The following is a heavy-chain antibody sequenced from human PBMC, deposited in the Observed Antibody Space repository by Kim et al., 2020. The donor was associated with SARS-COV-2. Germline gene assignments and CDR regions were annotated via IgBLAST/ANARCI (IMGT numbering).Heavy chain of an antibody. D-gene: IGHD1-1*01. CDR3: ARSTGVQFDP. Sequence: STSYAQKFQGRVTMTRDTSTSTVYMELSSLRSEDTAVYYCARSTGVQFDPWGQGTLVTVSS. V-gene: IGHV1-46*01. CDR2: ST. J-gene: IGHJ5*02.